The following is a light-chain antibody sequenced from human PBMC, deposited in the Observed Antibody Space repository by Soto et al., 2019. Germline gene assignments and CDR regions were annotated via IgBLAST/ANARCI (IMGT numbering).Light chain of an antibody. CDR1: HIISIY. Sequence: DIQMTLSPSTVSASLGDRVPITCRSSHIISIYLNCCQQKPGKAPKLLIYAASSLQSGVPLRCSGSGSGTDFTLTISSLQPEDFVTYYCQQSYSTPITFGQGTRPEI. CDR3: QQSYSTPIT. V-gene: IGKV1-39*01. J-gene: IGKJ5*01. CDR2: AAS.